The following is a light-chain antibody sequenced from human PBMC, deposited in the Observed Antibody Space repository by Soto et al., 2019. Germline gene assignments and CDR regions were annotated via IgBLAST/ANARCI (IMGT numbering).Light chain of an antibody. J-gene: IGKJ4*01. CDR1: QNVRSN. CDR3: HQYNNWPLT. V-gene: IGKV3-15*01. CDR2: GAS. Sequence: EIVMTQSPDTLSVSAGERATLSCRASQNVRSNLAWHQHKPGQAPRLLIYGASTRATGIPVRFSGNGSGTEFTLTISSLQSEDFAVYYCHQYNNWPLTFGGGTKVEIK.